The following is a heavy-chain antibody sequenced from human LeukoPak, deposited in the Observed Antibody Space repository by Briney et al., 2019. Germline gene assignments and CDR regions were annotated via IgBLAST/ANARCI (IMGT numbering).Heavy chain of an antibody. J-gene: IGHJ3*01. CDR3: AREMGYYDSSGYNSDAFDF. CDR1: RYTFTGYY. D-gene: IGHD3-22*01. CDR2: INPNSGGT. V-gene: IGHV1-2*02. Sequence: ASVKVSCTPSRYTFTGYYMHWVRQAPGQGLEWMGWINPNSGGTNYAQKFQGRVTMTRDTSISTAYMELSRLRSDNTAVYYCAREMGYYDSSGYNSDAFDFWGQGTMVTVSS.